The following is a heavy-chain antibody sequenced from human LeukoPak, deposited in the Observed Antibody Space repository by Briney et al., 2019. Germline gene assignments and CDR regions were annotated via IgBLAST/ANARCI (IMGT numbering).Heavy chain of an antibody. J-gene: IGHJ4*02. CDR3: AKWPEGAMDHFDY. D-gene: IGHD3-16*01. CDR2: ISGDGTRT. CDR1: GFSFSSYA. V-gene: IGHV3-23*01. Sequence: GGSLRLSCAASGFSFSSYAMTWARQAPVKGLEWVSAISGDGTRTYYADSVKGRFTISRDNSKNTLYLEMSSLRVEDTAIYYCAKWPEGAMDHFDYWGQGTLVTVSS.